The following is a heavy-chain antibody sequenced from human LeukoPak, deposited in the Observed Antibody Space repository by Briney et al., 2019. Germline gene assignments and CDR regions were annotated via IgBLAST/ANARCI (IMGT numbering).Heavy chain of an antibody. CDR2: INHSGST. CDR1: GGSFSGYY. Sequence: PSETLSLTCAVYGGSFSGYYWSWIRQPPGKGLEWIGEINHSGSTNYNPSLKSRVTMSVDTSKSQFSLKLTSVTPADTAVYFCARENPYRDNVLDYWGQGTLVTVSS. J-gene: IGHJ4*02. CDR3: ARENPYRDNVLDY. D-gene: IGHD4-17*01. V-gene: IGHV4-34*01.